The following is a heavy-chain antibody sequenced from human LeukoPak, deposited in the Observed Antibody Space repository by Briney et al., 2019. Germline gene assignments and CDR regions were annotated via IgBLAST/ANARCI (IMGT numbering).Heavy chain of an antibody. Sequence: GGSLRLSCAGSEFSFGSYGMGWVRQAPRKGLQGVPGTCGSGYSTYYADSVNGRFTISRDNAKNPLYLQMISLRAEDRAVYYCAKGGGSYFRRVTYYYYYMDVWGKGTTVTASS. CDR3: AKGGGSYFRRVTYYYYYMDV. V-gene: IGHV3-23*01. J-gene: IGHJ6*03. CDR2: TCGSGYST. D-gene: IGHD1-26*01. CDR1: EFSFGSYG.